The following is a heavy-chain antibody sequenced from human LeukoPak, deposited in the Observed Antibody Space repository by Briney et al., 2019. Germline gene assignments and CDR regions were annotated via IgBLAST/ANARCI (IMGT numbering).Heavy chain of an antibody. CDR1: GFTFSSYA. CDR3: ARHVDTSMVTAGGAFDI. V-gene: IGHV3-23*01. J-gene: IGHJ3*02. CDR2: VSGGGDTR. D-gene: IGHD5-18*01. Sequence: AGGSLRLSCAASGFTFSSYAMSWVRQAPGKGLECVSSVSGGGDTRYSADSVTGRFSISRDNSKDTLYLQLNSLRAEDTAVYYCARHVDTSMVTAGGAFDIWGQGTLVTVSS.